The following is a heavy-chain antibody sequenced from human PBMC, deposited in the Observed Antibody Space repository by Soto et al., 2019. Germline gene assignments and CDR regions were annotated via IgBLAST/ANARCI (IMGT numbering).Heavy chain of an antibody. CDR1: GHTFTSHA. V-gene: IGHV1-3*01. CDR2: INAGNGKT. CDR3: ARTVFSISTYVDD. D-gene: IGHD6-6*01. Sequence: ASVKVSCKASGHTFTSHALHWVRPAPGQILEVMGWINAGNGKTKYSQKLQGRVTITRDTSASTAYMELSSLRSEDTAGYYCARTVFSISTYVDDWGQGTLVTVSS. J-gene: IGHJ4*02.